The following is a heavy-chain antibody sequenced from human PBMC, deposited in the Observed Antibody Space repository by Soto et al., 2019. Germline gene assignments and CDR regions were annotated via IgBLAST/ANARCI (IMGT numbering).Heavy chain of an antibody. J-gene: IGHJ4*02. CDR3: ARVGFTETRPFDY. V-gene: IGHV1-69*02. D-gene: IGHD1-26*01. CDR2: IIPILGIA. CDR1: GGTFGSYT. Sequence: QVQLVQSGAEVKKPGSSVEVSCKASGGTFGSYTISWVRQAPGQELEWMGMIIPILGIANYAQKFQGRVTITADKSTSTAYMERSSLRSEDTAVYYCARVGFTETRPFDYWGQGTLVTVSS.